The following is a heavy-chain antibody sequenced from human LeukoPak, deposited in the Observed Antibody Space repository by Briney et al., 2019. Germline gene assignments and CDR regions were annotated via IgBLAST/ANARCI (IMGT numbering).Heavy chain of an antibody. J-gene: IGHJ5*02. CDR2: INHSGST. D-gene: IGHD5-18*01. CDR3: ARVRGGYSYGDNWFDP. Sequence: SETLSLTCAVYGGSFSGYYWSWIRQPPGKGREWIGEINHSGSTNYNPSLKSRVTISVDTSKNQFSLKLSSVTAADTAVYYCARVRGGYSYGDNWFDPWGQGTLVTVSS. V-gene: IGHV4-34*01. CDR1: GGSFSGYY.